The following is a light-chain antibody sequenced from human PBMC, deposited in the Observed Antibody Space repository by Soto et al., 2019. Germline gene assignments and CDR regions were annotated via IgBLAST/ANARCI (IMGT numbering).Light chain of an antibody. V-gene: IGKV1-9*01. J-gene: IGKJ4*01. CDR2: AES. Sequence: DLQLTQSPSFLSASVGDRVTITCRASQGISSYLAWYQQKPGKNPKLLIYAESTLQSGVQSRFSGSGSGTEFTLTISSLQPEDFATYYCQQLNSYPLSFGGGTKVEIK. CDR3: QQLNSYPLS. CDR1: QGISSY.